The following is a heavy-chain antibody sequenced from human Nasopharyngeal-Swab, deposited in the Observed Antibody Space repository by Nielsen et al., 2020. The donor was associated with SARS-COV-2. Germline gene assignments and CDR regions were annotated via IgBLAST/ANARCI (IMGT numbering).Heavy chain of an antibody. CDR1: GGTFSSYA. J-gene: IGHJ6*02. V-gene: IGHV1-69*10. CDR2: IIPILGIA. CDR3: ARAMATVGAVYYYGMDV. Sequence: SVKVSCKASGGTFSSYAISWVRQAPGQGLEWMGGIIPILGIANYAQKFQGRVTITADKSTSTAYMELSSLRSEDTAMYYCARAMATVGAVYYYGMDVWGQGTTVTVSS. D-gene: IGHD4-23*01.